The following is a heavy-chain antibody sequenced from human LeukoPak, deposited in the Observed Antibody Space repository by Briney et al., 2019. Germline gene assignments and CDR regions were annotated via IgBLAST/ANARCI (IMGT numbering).Heavy chain of an antibody. CDR1: GYSINSGYY. V-gene: IGHV4-38-2*02. J-gene: IGHJ4*02. CDR2: IYHSGST. D-gene: IGHD4-17*01. CDR3: ARDLNGDEGAGY. Sequence: SETLSLTCAVSGYSINSGYYWGWIRQPPGKGLEWIGSIYHSGSTYYNPSLKSRVTISVVTSKNQFSLKLSSVTAADTAVYYCARDLNGDEGAGYWGQGTLVTASS.